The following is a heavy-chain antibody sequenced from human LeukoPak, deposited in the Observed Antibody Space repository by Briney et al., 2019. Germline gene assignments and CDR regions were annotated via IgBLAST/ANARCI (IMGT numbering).Heavy chain of an antibody. V-gene: IGHV1-18*01. CDR1: GYTFTSYG. CDR3: ARDRGDIVVVTRTIGSDAFDI. CDR2: ISAYNGNT. Sequence: ASVKVSCKASGYTFTSYGISWVRQAPGQGLEWMGWISAYNGNTNYAQKLQGRVTMTTDTSTSTAYMELRSLRSDDTAVYYYARDRGDIVVVTRTIGSDAFDIWGQGTMVTVSS. D-gene: IGHD2-21*02. J-gene: IGHJ3*02.